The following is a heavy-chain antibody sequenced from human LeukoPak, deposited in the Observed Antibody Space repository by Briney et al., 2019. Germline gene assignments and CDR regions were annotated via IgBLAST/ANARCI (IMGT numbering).Heavy chain of an antibody. CDR2: IKQDGSEK. V-gene: IGHV3-7*01. CDR1: GFTFSSYW. Sequence: GSLRLSCAASGFTFSSYWMSWVRPAPGKGLEWVANIKQDGSEKYYVDSVKGRFTISRDNAKNSLYLQMNSLRAEDTAVYYCAREYPIYYYYYYYMDVWGKGTTVTVSS. CDR3: AREYPIYYYYYYYMDV. J-gene: IGHJ6*03.